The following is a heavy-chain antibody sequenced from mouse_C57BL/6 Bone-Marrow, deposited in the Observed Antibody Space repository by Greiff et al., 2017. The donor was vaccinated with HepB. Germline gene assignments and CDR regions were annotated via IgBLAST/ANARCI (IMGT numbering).Heavy chain of an antibody. Sequence: QVQLQQPGAELVMPGASVKLSCKASGYTFTSYWMHWVKQRPGQGLEWIGEIDPSDSYTNYNQKFKGKSTLTVDKSSSTAYMQLSSLTSEDSAVYYCAREDYYGSRWYFDVWGTGTTVTVSS. D-gene: IGHD1-1*01. CDR2: IDPSDSYT. CDR3: AREDYYGSRWYFDV. CDR1: GYTFTSYW. J-gene: IGHJ1*03. V-gene: IGHV1-69*01.